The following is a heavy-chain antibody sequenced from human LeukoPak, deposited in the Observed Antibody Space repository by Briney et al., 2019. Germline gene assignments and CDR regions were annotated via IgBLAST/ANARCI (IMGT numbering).Heavy chain of an antibody. V-gene: IGHV1-69*04. Sequence: SVKVSCKASGGTFSSYAISWVRQAPGQGLEWMGRINPILGIANYAQKFQGRVTITADKSTSTAYMELSSLRSEDTAVYYCVRTYCTNGVGRGGFDPWGQGTLVTVSS. CDR2: INPILGIA. CDR3: VRTYCTNGVGRGGFDP. D-gene: IGHD2-8*01. CDR1: GGTFSSYA. J-gene: IGHJ5*02.